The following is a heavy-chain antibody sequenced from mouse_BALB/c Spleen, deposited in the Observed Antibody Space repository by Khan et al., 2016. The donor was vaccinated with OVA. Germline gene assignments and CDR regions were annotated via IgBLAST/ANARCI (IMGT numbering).Heavy chain of an antibody. J-gene: IGHJ4*01. CDR3: ANHAYISDFIVY. CDR2: INPYTGEP. Sequence: QIQLVQSGPELKKPGETVKISCKASGYTFTNYGMNWVKQAPGQGLKWMGWINPYTGEPTYADDFKGRFAFSLDTSASTAYMQLNNLTTEDSATYYCANHAYISDFIVYWGQGTLVTVSA. D-gene: IGHD2-12*01. CDR1: GYTFTNYG. V-gene: IGHV9-3-1*01.